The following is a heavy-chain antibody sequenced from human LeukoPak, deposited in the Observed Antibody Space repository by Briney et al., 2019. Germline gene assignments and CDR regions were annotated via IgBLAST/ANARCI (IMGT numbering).Heavy chain of an antibody. Sequence: ASVKVSCKCSGYTLTQLSVHWVRQAPGKGLEWMGGFDVEDGEIIYAQKFQGRVTMTEDTSTDTAYMEPSSLRSEDTAVYYCATNRQIMILGVVIMPAFDIWGQGTMVTVSS. CDR2: FDVEDGEI. D-gene: IGHD3-3*01. CDR1: GYTLTQLS. J-gene: IGHJ3*02. CDR3: ATNRQIMILGVVIMPAFDI. V-gene: IGHV1-24*01.